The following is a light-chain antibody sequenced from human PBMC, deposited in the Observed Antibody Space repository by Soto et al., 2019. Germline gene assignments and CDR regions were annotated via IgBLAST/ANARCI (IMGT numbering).Light chain of an antibody. CDR2: GNS. V-gene: IGLV1-40*01. CDR1: SFNIGAGYD. J-gene: IGLJ2*01. Sequence: QSVLTQPPSVSGAPGQRVTISCTGSSFNIGAGYDVHWYQQLPGTAPKLLIYGNSNRPSGVRDRFSGSKSGTSASLAITGLQAEDEADYYCQSYDSSLSGVVFGGGTKLTVL. CDR3: QSYDSSLSGVV.